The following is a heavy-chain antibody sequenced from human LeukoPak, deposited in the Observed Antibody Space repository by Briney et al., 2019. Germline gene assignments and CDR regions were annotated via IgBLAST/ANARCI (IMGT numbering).Heavy chain of an antibody. Sequence: GGSLRLSCAASGFTFSSYAMHWVPQAPGKGLEWFSGISGSGDNTYYADSVNGRFTISRDNSKNTLYLQMSSLRAEDTAVYYCAKDHWDYWGQGTLVTVSS. CDR3: AKDHWDY. V-gene: IGHV3-23*01. CDR2: ISGSGDNT. CDR1: GFTFSSYA. D-gene: IGHD1-1*01. J-gene: IGHJ4*02.